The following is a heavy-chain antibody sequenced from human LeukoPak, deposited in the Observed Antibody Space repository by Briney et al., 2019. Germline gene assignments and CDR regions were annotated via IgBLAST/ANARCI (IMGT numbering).Heavy chain of an antibody. Sequence: ASVKVSCKASGGTFSSYAISWVRQAPGQGLEWMRGIIPIFGTANYAQKFQGRVTITADESTSTAYMELSSLRSEDTAVYYCATPPRGYSSAFDIWGQGTMVTVSS. D-gene: IGHD5-18*01. J-gene: IGHJ3*02. CDR1: GGTFSSYA. CDR3: ATPPRGYSSAFDI. V-gene: IGHV1-69*01. CDR2: IIPIFGTA.